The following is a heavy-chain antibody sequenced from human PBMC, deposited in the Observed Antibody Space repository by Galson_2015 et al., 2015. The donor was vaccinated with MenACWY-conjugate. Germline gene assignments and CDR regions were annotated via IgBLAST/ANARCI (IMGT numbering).Heavy chain of an antibody. CDR2: ISWNSGTI. CDR3: AKLSTGGGT. J-gene: IGHJ5*02. Sequence: SLRLSCAASGFTFDGYAMHWVRQAPGKGLEWVSGISWNSGTIGYADSVKGRFTISRDNAKNSLYLQMNSLRAEDTAFYYCAKLSTGGGTWGQGTLVTVSS. V-gene: IGHV3-9*01. D-gene: IGHD3-16*01. CDR1: GFTFDGYA.